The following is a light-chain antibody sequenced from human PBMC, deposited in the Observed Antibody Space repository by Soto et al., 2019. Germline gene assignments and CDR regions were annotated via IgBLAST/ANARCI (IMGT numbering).Light chain of an antibody. V-gene: IGKV1-5*03. J-gene: IGKJ4*01. CDR2: KAS. Sequence: DIQMTQFPSTLSASVGDRVTITCRASESFRSWLAWYQQKPGQAPKILIYKASTLQSGVPSRLTGSGSGTEFTITISSLQPADFATYYCQHYSVFPLTFGGGTKVEIK. CDR3: QHYSVFPLT. CDR1: ESFRSW.